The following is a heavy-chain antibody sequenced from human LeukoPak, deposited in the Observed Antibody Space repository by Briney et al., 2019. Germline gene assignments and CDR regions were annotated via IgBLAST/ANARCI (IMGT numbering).Heavy chain of an antibody. CDR2: IIPIFGTA. J-gene: IGHJ3*02. CDR1: GGTFSSYA. Sequence: ASVKVSCKASGGTFSSYAISWVRQAPGQGLEWMGGIIPIFGTANYAQKFQGRVTITADESTSTAYMELSSLRSEDTAVDYCARDYGEMATISFFDIWGQGTMVTVSS. D-gene: IGHD5-24*01. CDR3: ARDYGEMATISFFDI. V-gene: IGHV1-69*13.